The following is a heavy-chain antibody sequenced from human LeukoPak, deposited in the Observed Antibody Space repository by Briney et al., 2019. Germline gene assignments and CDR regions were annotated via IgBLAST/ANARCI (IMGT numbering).Heavy chain of an antibody. CDR1: GFTFSDYY. J-gene: IGHJ4*02. V-gene: IGHV3-11*04. Sequence: GGSLRLSCAVSGFTFSDYYMSWIRQAPGKGLEWVSYISSSGSTIYYADSVKGRFTISRDNAKNSLDLQMNSLRAEDTAVYYCAREDTAMGSLDYWGQGTLVTVSS. CDR2: ISSSGSTI. D-gene: IGHD5-18*01. CDR3: AREDTAMGSLDY.